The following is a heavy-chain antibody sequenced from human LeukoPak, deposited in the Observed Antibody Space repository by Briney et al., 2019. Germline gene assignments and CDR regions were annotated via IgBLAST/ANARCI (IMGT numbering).Heavy chain of an antibody. V-gene: IGHV3-7*05. Sequence: PGGSLRLSCAASGSTFSRYWMSWVRQAPGKGLEWVANIKQDGSEKYYVDSVKGRFTISRDNAKNSLYLQMNSLRAEDTALYYCAREAGIPPNTQQWPTSVDRWGQGTLVTVSS. CDR3: AREAGIPPNTQQWPTSVDR. D-gene: IGHD5-18*01. CDR1: GSTFSRYW. J-gene: IGHJ4*02. CDR2: IKQDGSEK.